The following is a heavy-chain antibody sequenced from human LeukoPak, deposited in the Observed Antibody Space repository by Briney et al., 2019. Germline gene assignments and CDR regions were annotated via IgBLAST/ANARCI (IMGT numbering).Heavy chain of an antibody. CDR2: IIPILGIA. CDR1: VGTFTIYT. J-gene: IGHJ5*02. Sequence: SVKVSCKCSVGTFTIYTISWVRQAPGQGLEWVGRIIPILGIANNAQKFQGRVTITADKSTSTAYMELSSLRSEDTAVYYCARGTSSSSGDWFDHWGQGTLVTVSS. D-gene: IGHD6-6*01. V-gene: IGHV1-69*10. CDR3: ARGTSSSSGDWFDH.